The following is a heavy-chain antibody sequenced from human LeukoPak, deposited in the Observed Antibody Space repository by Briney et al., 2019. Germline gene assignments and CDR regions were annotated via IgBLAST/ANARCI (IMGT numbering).Heavy chain of an antibody. CDR2: INHSGST. J-gene: IGHJ6*03. Sequence: PSETLSLTCAVYGGSFSGYYWSWIRQPPGKGLEWIGEINHSGSTNYNPSLKSRVTISVDTSKNQFSLKLSSVTAADTAVYYCARESTGLYMDVWGKGTTVTVSS. V-gene: IGHV4-34*01. D-gene: IGHD1-14*01. CDR3: ARESTGLYMDV. CDR1: GGSFSGYY.